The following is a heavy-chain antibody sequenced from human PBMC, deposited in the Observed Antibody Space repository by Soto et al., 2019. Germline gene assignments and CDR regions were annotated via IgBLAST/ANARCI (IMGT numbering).Heavy chain of an antibody. D-gene: IGHD3-10*01. Sequence: QVQLVQSGAEVRKPGSSVKVSCRSSGGIFTASAISWERQAPGQGPEWMGGVIPMFGTANYPQRFQGRVTITADESTNTAYLQLSSLRSEDTAVYFCAVGFKLDYYTLDVWGQGTTVTVSS. J-gene: IGHJ6*02. CDR1: GGIFTASA. CDR2: VIPMFGTA. CDR3: AVGFKLDYYTLDV. V-gene: IGHV1-69*01.